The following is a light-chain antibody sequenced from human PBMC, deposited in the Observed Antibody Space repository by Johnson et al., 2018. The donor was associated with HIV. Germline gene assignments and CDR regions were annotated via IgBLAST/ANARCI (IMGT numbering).Light chain of an antibody. Sequence: QSVLTQPPSVSAAAGQKVTISCSGSSSNIGNNYVSWYQQFPGTVPKLLIYDNNKRPSGIPDRVSGSKSGTSATLGITGLQTRDEADYYCGTWDSSLNAYVFGTGTKVTVL. V-gene: IGLV1-51*01. CDR3: GTWDSSLNAYV. CDR2: DNN. CDR1: SSNIGNNY. J-gene: IGLJ1*01.